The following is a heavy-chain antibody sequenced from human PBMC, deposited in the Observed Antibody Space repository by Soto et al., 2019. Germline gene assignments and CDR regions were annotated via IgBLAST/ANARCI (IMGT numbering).Heavy chain of an antibody. V-gene: IGHV1-18*04. D-gene: IGHD3-22*01. CDR1: GYTFTSYG. Sequence: ASVKVSCKASGYTFTSYGISWVRQAPGQGLEWMGWISAYNGNTNYAQKLQGRVTMTTDTSTSTAYMELRSLRSDDTAVYYCARVDYYDSSGYFDYWGQGTLVTVSS. CDR2: ISAYNGNT. CDR3: ARVDYYDSSGYFDY. J-gene: IGHJ4*02.